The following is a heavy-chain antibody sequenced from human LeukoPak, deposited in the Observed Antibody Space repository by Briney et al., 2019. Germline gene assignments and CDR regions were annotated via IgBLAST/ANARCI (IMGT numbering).Heavy chain of an antibody. Sequence: PGGSLRLSCAASGFTFSSYSMNWVRQAPGKGLEWVSSISSSSSYIYYADSVKGRFTISRDNAKNTVYLQMNSLRAEDTAVYYCAKGGSSSPRSTFDYWGQGTLLTVSS. J-gene: IGHJ4*02. CDR2: ISSSSSYI. CDR3: AKGGSSSPRSTFDY. D-gene: IGHD6-13*01. CDR1: GFTFSSYS. V-gene: IGHV3-21*01.